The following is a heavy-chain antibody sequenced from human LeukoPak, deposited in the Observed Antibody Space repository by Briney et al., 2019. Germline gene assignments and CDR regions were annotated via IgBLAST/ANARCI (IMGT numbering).Heavy chain of an antibody. CDR3: AKDHAIWLSGVNWFDP. J-gene: IGHJ5*02. D-gene: IGHD5-18*01. Sequence: GGSLRLSCAASGFTFSSYGMHWVRQAPGKGLEWVAFIRYDGSNKYYADSVKGRFTISRDNSKNTLYLQMNSLRAEDTAVYYCAKDHAIWLSGVNWFDPWGQGTLVTVSS. V-gene: IGHV3-30*02. CDR1: GFTFSSYG. CDR2: IRYDGSNK.